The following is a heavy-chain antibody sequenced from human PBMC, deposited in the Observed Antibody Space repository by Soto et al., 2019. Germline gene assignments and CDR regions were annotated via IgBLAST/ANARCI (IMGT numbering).Heavy chain of an antibody. V-gene: IGHV3-23*01. J-gene: IGHJ4*02. Sequence: EVQLLESGGGLVQPGGSLRLSCAASGFTFSSYAMSWVRQAPGKGLEWVSAISGSGGSTYYADSVKGRFTISRDNSKNTLYLQMNSLRAEDTAVYYCAKGDRMATTNRQFFDYWGQGTLVTVSS. CDR3: AKGDRMATTNRQFFDY. CDR2: ISGSGGST. CDR1: GFTFSSYA. D-gene: IGHD1-1*01.